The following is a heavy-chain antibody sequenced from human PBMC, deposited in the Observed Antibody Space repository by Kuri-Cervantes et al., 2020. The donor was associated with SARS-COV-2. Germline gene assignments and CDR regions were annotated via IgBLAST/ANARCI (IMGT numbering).Heavy chain of an antibody. D-gene: IGHD4-23*01. J-gene: IGHJ4*02. CDR1: GYTLTSCY. CDR2: INPYNDNT. V-gene: IGHV1-18*04. CDR3: ARSHTLYGGNSSPWDY. Sequence: ASVKVSCKASGYTLTSCYMHWVRQAPGRGLEWMGYINPYNDNTNYAQIIQGRVTLTTDTSTNTAYMELRSLRSFDTAVYFCARSHTLYGGNSSPWDYWGQGTLVTVSS.